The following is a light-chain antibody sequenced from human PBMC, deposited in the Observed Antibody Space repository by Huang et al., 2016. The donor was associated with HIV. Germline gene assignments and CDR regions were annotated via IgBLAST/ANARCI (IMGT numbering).Light chain of an antibody. J-gene: IGKJ1*01. CDR3: QQYDNHTWT. V-gene: IGKV1-33*01. CDR1: QDIINF. Sequence: DIQMTQSPSSLSASVGDRVTITCKASQDIINFLNWFKQKPGKAPKLLYYDASNLETGVPSRFSGSGSGTDFTFTISSLHPEDIATYYCQQYDNHTWTFGQGTKVEIK. CDR2: DAS.